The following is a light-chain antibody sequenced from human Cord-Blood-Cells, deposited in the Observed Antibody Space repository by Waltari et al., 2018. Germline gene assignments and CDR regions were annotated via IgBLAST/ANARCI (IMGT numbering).Light chain of an antibody. CDR2: DVS. Sequence: QSALTQPRPVPGSPRQSVTISCTGTSSDVGGYNYVSWYQQHPGKAPKLMIYDVSKRPSGVPDGFSGSKSGNTASLTISGLQAEDEADYYCCSYAGSYTGVFGGGTKLTVL. CDR1: SSDVGGYNY. CDR3: CSYAGSYTGV. V-gene: IGLV2-11*01. J-gene: IGLJ3*02.